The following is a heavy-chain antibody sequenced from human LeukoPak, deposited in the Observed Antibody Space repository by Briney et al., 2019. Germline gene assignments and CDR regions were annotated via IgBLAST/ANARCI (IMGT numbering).Heavy chain of an antibody. J-gene: IGHJ4*02. CDR1: GFASSDDS. V-gene: IGHV3-48*02. Sequence: GGSLRLSCAASGFASSDDSMKWGRQAPGRGLEWVSYITSSDNTIHYADPVKGRFTISRDNAKNSLYLEMNSLRDEDTAVYYCARVHRGYSYGRLDYWGQGTLVTVSS. CDR3: ARVHRGYSYGRLDY. CDR2: ITSSDNTI. D-gene: IGHD5-18*01.